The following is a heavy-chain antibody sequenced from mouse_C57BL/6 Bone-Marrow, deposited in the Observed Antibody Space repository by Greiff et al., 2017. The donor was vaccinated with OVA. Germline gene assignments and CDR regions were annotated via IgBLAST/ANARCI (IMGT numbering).Heavy chain of an antibody. J-gene: IGHJ4*01. CDR1: GFTFSSYG. V-gene: IGHV5-6*02. Sequence: KVVESGGDLVKPGGSLKLSCAASGFTFSSYGMSWVRQTPDKRLEWVATISSGGSYTYYPDSVKGRFTISRDNAKNTLYLQMSSLKSEDTAMYYCARNYYGYAMDYWGQGTSVTVSS. D-gene: IGHD1-1*01. CDR2: ISSGGSYT. CDR3: ARNYYGYAMDY.